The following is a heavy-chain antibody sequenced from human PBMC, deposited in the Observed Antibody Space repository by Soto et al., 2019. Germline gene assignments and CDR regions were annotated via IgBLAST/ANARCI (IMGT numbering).Heavy chain of an antibody. J-gene: IGHJ6*02. V-gene: IGHV3-15*01. D-gene: IGHD3-3*01. CDR2: IKSKTDGGTT. CDR1: GFTFSNAW. Sequence: GGSLRLSCAASGFTFSNAWMSWVRQAPGKVLEWVGRIKSKTDGGTTDYAAPVKGRFTITRDDSKNTLYLQMNSLTTEDTALYYCTTTRHDDFWSGSSTDYYGMDVWGQGTTVTVSS. CDR3: TTTRHDDFWSGSSTDYYGMDV.